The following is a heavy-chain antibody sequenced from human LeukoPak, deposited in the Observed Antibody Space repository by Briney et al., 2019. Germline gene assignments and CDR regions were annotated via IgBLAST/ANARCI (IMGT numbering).Heavy chain of an antibody. CDR2: IKRKTEGATT. Sequence: RAGGSLRLSCEASGFTFSSYWMRWVRQAPGKGLEWLGLIKRKTEGATTDYSAPVKGRFTISRDDSENTLYLQMSSLRAEDTAVYYCARGDDVEMATSLDYWGQGTLVTVSS. J-gene: IGHJ4*02. CDR3: ARGDDVEMATSLDY. CDR1: GFTFSSYW. V-gene: IGHV3-15*01. D-gene: IGHD5-24*01.